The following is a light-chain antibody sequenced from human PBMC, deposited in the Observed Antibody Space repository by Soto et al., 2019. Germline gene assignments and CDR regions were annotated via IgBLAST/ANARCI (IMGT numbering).Light chain of an antibody. CDR1: QTVRNNY. CDR2: DAS. Sequence: EFVLTQSPGTLSLSPGERATLSCRASQTVRNNYLAWYQQKPGQAPRLLIYDASSRATGIPDRFSGGGSGTDFTLTISRLEPEDSAVYYCQQHGTTFGQGTKVDIK. V-gene: IGKV3-20*01. J-gene: IGKJ1*01. CDR3: QQHGTT.